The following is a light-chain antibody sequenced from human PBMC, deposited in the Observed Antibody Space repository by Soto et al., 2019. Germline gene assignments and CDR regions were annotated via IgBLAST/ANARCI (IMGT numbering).Light chain of an antibody. Sequence: EIVMTQSPATLSVSPGERVTLSCRASQSISSNLAWYQQKPGQAPRLLIFGASIRATAIPARFSGSGSGAEFTLTISSLESEDSEVYYCQQYHKWPPFTFGQGTRLEIK. J-gene: IGKJ5*01. CDR1: QSISSN. CDR2: GAS. V-gene: IGKV3-15*01. CDR3: QQYHKWPPFT.